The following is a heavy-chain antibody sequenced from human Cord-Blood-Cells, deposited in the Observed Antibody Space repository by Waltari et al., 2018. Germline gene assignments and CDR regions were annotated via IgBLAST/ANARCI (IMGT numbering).Heavy chain of an antibody. J-gene: IGHJ4*02. D-gene: IGHD6-13*01. V-gene: IGHV1-69*06. CDR3: ARRPLSSSPGITLDY. CDR2: MIPFFGTA. CDR1: GGTFSSYA. Sequence: QVQLVQSGAEVKKPGFSVKVSCKASGGTFSSYAISWVRQAPGQGLEWMGGMIPFFGTANYAQKFQGRVTITADKSTSTAYMELSSLRSEDTAVYYCARRPLSSSPGITLDYWGQGTLVTVSS.